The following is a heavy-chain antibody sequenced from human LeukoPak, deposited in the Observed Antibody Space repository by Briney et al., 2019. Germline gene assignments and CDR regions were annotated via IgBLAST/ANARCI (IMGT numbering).Heavy chain of an antibody. CDR3: ARNDPDSSED. D-gene: IGHD3-22*01. J-gene: IGHJ4*02. Sequence: GRSLRLSCAVSGLTFSSYGFHWVRQAPGKGLEWVAVISADGNNEHYADSAKGRFTLSRDNAKSTAYLQMNSLRSEDTAVYYCARNDPDSSEDWGQGTLVTVSS. CDR2: ISADGNNE. V-gene: IGHV3-30*19. CDR1: GLTFSSYG.